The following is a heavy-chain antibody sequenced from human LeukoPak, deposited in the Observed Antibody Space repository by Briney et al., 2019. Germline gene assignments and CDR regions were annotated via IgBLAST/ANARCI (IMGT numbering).Heavy chain of an antibody. CDR3: AKGYYDSSGSDF. CDR2: ISWNSGSI. J-gene: IGHJ4*02. CDR1: GFTFDDYA. V-gene: IGHV3-9*01. D-gene: IGHD3-22*01. Sequence: GGSLRLSCAASGFTFDDYAMHWVRQASGKGLEWVSGISWNSGSIGYADSVKGRFTISRDNAKNSLYLQMNSLRADDTALYYCAKGYYDSSGSDFWGQGTLVTVSS.